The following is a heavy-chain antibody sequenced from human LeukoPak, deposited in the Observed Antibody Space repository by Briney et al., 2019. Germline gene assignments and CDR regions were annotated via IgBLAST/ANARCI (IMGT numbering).Heavy chain of an antibody. CDR2: VHLSGKR. J-gene: IGHJ6*03. V-gene: IGHV4-4*07. D-gene: IGHD2-2*01. CDR1: DDSIGDYY. CDR3: ARDGRYCSSTSCYYYYYYYMDV. Sequence: MTSETLSLTCTVSDDSIGDYYWSWIRQSAGKGLEWIGRVHLSGKRDYNPSLKSRVTISVDTSKNQFSLKLSSVTAADTAVYYCARDGRYCSSTSCYYYYYYYMDVWGKGTTVTVSS.